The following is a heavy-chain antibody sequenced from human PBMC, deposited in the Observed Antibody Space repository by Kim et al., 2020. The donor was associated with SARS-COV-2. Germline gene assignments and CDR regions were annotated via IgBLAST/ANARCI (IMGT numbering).Heavy chain of an antibody. J-gene: IGHJ4*02. CDR3: ARKGEDYYDSSGYYPTFDY. CDR1: GGSISSSNW. D-gene: IGHD3-22*01. Sequence: SETLSLTCAVSGGSISSSNWWSWVRQPPGKGLEWIGEIYHSGSTNYNPSLKSRVTISVDKSKNQFSLKLSSVTAADTAVYYCARKGEDYYDSSGYYPTFDYWGQGTLVTVSS. CDR2: IYHSGST. V-gene: IGHV4-4*02.